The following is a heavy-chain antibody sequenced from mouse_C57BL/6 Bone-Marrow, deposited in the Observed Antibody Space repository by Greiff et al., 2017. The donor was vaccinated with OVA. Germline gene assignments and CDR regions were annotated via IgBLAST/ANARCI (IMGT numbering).Heavy chain of an antibody. CDR3: ARGNGGFAY. V-gene: IGHV1-66*01. J-gene: IGHJ3*01. Sequence: QVQLKESGPELVKPGASVKISCKASGYSFTSYYIHWVKQRPGQGLEWIGWIYPGSGNTKYNEKFKGKATLTADTSSSTAYMQLSSLTSEDSAVYYCARGNGGFAYWGQGTLVTVSA. CDR1: GYSFTSYY. CDR2: IYPGSGNT.